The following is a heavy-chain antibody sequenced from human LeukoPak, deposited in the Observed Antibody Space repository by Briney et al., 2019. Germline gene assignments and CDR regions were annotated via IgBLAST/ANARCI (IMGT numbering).Heavy chain of an antibody. CDR2: IYSGGST. V-gene: IGHV3-53*01. D-gene: IGHD1-26*01. CDR1: GFTVSSNF. J-gene: IGHJ4*02. Sequence: GGSLRLSCAASGFTVSSNFMSWVRQAPGKGLEWVSVIYSGGSTYYADSVKGRFTISRDNSKNTLYLQMNSLRAEDTAVYYCARGHNSGSYLSPFDYWGQGTLVTVSS. CDR3: ARGHNSGSYLSPFDY.